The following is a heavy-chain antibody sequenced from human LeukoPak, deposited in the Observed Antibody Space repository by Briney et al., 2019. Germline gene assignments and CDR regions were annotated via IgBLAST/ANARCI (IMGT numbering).Heavy chain of an antibody. CDR3: ARANREDSSGWLLDAFDI. J-gene: IGHJ3*02. CDR2: ISSSGSTI. CDR1: GFTFSSYE. Sequence: GGSLRLSCAASGFTFSSYEMNWVRQAPGKGLEWVSCISSSGSTIYYADSVKGRFTISRDNAKNSLYLQMNSLRAEDTAVYYCARANREDSSGWLLDAFDIWGQGTMVTVSS. V-gene: IGHV3-48*03. D-gene: IGHD6-19*01.